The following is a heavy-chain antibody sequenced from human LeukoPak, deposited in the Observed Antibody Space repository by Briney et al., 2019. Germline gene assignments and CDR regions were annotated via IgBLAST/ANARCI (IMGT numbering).Heavy chain of an antibody. Sequence: SETLSLTCTVSGGSISSYYWSWIRQPPGKGLEWIGYIYYSGSTNYNPSLKSRVTISVGTSKNQFSLKLSSVTAADTAVYYCARARTGPYAFDIWGQGTMVTVSS. D-gene: IGHD3/OR15-3a*01. J-gene: IGHJ3*02. CDR1: GGSISSYY. CDR2: IYYSGST. CDR3: ARARTGPYAFDI. V-gene: IGHV4-59*01.